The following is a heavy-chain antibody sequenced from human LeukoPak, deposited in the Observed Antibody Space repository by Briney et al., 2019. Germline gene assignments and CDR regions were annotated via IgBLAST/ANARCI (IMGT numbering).Heavy chain of an antibody. V-gene: IGHV3-23*01. D-gene: IGHD5-12*01. CDR1: GFTFSSYA. CDR2: ISGSGGST. J-gene: IGHJ3*02. Sequence: GGCLRLSCAASGFTFSSYAMSWVRQAPGKGREGVSAISGSGGSTYYADSVKGRFTISRDNSKNALYVQMNSVRAEDAGVYYGVKDGESGYGGYDAFDIWG. CDR3: VKDGESGYGGYDAFDI.